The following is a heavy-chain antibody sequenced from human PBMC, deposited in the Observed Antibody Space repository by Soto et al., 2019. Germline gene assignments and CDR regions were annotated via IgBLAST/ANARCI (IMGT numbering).Heavy chain of an antibody. CDR3: ASVSGKAMVRVRAYGMDV. D-gene: IGHD3-10*01. V-gene: IGHV1-18*01. CDR2: ISAYNGNT. Sequence: ASVKVSCKASGYTFTSYGISWARQAPGQGLEWMGWISAYNGNTNYAQKLQGRVTMTTDTSTSTAYMELRSLRSDDTAVYYCASVSGKAMVRVRAYGMDVWGQGTTVTVSS. J-gene: IGHJ6*02. CDR1: GYTFTSYG.